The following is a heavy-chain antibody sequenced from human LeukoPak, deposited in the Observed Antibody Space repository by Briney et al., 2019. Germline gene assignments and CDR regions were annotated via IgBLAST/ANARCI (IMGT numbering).Heavy chain of an antibody. V-gene: IGHV4-59*01. CDR2: VYYSGST. D-gene: IGHD3-22*01. CDR3: ARAGSDYYPFDD. Sequence: NPSETLSLTCTVSGGSISSYYGSWIRQPPGKGLEWIWYVYYSGSTNYNPSLKSRVTISVDTSNNQFSLKLSSVTAADTAVYYCARAGSDYYPFDDWGQGTLVTVSS. J-gene: IGHJ4*02. CDR1: GGSISSYY.